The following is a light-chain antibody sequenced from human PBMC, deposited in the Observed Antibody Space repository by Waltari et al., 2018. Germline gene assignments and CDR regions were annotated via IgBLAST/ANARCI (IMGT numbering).Light chain of an antibody. J-gene: IGLJ2*01. CDR2: DNI. Sequence: SYILTQAPSVAVAPGQTARIPCGGNNIGSKSVHWYQQKPGQAPVLVLYDNIDRPSGIPDRFSGSNSRNMATLTISRVEAGDEADYYCQVWDSDVIFGGGTKLTVL. V-gene: IGLV3-21*02. CDR3: QVWDSDVI. CDR1: NIGSKS.